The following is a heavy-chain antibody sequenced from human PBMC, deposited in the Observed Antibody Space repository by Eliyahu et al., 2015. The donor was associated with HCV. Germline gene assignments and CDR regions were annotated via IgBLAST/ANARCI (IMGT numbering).Heavy chain of an antibody. V-gene: IGHV1-46*01. CDR2: INPSGXST. D-gene: IGHD6-6*01. CDR1: XYTLTSXH. Sequence: QVQLVQSGAEVKKPGASVXVSCXASXYTLTSXHXXWVRQAPGQGLEWIGIINPSGXSTSYAQTFQDRVTMTRDTSTSSVYMALSSLRSEDTAVYYCARDVPSSSHPGGGMDVWGQGTTVTVSS. CDR3: ARDVPSSSHPGGGMDV. J-gene: IGHJ6*02.